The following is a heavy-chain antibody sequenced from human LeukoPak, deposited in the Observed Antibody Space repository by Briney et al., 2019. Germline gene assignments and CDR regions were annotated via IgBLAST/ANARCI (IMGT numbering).Heavy chain of an antibody. CDR3: AKDFIYSSSWFDY. D-gene: IGHD6-13*01. CDR2: IWYDGSNK. V-gene: IGHV3-33*06. J-gene: IGHJ4*02. Sequence: PGRSLRLSCAASGFTFSSYGMHWVRQAPGKGLEWVAVIWYDGSNKYYADSVKGRFTISRDNSKNTLYLQMNSLRAEDTAVYYCAKDFIYSSSWFDYWGQGTLVTVSS. CDR1: GFTFSSYG.